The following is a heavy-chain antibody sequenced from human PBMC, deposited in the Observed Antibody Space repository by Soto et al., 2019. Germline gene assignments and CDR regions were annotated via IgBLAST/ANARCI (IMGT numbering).Heavy chain of an antibody. Sequence: LVESGGGVVQPGRSLTLSCAASGFSFDSFNIHGVRQAPGKGLEWVTTVSFDSKNKYYVDSVEGRFTISRDNSKNVVYLQMDNLRHEDTAVYYCAKETVETTYSYYGLDVWGPGTTVTVSS. CDR2: VSFDSKNK. CDR1: GFSFDSFN. CDR3: AKETVETTYSYYGLDV. J-gene: IGHJ6*02. D-gene: IGHD5-18*01. V-gene: IGHV3-30*18.